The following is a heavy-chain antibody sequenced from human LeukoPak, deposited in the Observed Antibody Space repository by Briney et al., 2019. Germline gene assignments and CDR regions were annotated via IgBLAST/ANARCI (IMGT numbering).Heavy chain of an antibody. J-gene: IGHJ4*02. V-gene: IGHV4-4*07. CDR2: IHTSGNT. Sequence: PSETLSLTCTVSGGSISTYYWNWIRQPAGKGLEWIGRIHTSGNTKYNSSVKSRVTMSVDTSNNQCSLNLTSVTAADTAVYYCARVAVDTFDCWGQGTLVTVSS. CDR1: GGSISTYY. D-gene: IGHD6-19*01. CDR3: ARVAVDTFDC.